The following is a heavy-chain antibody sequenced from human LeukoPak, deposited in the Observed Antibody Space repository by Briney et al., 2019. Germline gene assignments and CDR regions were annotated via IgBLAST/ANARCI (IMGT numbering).Heavy chain of an antibody. D-gene: IGHD6-19*01. CDR3: ARDSSGCYDY. CDR1: GYTFTSYG. CDR2: ISAYNGNT. J-gene: IGHJ4*02. Sequence: GASVTVSCKASGYTFTSYGISWVRQAPGQGLEWMGWISAYNGNTNYAQKLQGRVTMTTDTSTSTAYVELRSLGSDDTAVYYCARDSSGCYDYWGQGTLVTVSS. V-gene: IGHV1-18*04.